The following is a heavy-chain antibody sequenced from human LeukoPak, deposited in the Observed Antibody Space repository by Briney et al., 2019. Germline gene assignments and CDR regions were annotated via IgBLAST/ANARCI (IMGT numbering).Heavy chain of an antibody. Sequence: GGSLRLSCAASGFIFSGHVMHWVRQAPGKGLEWVSYISSSTIYYADSVKGRFTISRDNAKNSLYLQMNSLRAEDTAVYYCGREPYLTTKSEGSSDYWGQGTLVTVSS. CDR1: GFIFSGHV. CDR2: ISSSTI. D-gene: IGHD4-11*01. J-gene: IGHJ4*02. CDR3: GREPYLTTKSEGSSDY. V-gene: IGHV3-48*01.